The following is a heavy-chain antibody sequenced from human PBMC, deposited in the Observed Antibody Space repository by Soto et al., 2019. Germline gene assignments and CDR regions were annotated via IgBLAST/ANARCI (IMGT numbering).Heavy chain of an antibody. Sequence: GGSLRLSCAASGFTFSNAWMNWVRQAPGKGLEWVGRIKSKTDGGTTDYAAPVKGRFTISRDDSKNTLYLQMNSLKTEDTAVYYCTTQASWDTAMLKEDYFDYWGQGTLVTVSS. CDR2: IKSKTDGGTT. CDR3: TTQASWDTAMLKEDYFDY. D-gene: IGHD5-18*01. J-gene: IGHJ4*02. V-gene: IGHV3-15*07. CDR1: GFTFSNAW.